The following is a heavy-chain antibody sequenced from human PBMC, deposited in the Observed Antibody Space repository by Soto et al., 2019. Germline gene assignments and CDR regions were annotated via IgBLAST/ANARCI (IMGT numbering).Heavy chain of an antibody. Sequence: PSETLSLTCAVSGGSISGGGYSWSWIRQPPGKGLEWIGYIYYSGSTYYNPSLKSRVTISVDTSKNQFSLKLSSVTAADTAVYYCARDPLYYDILTGKGNYYGMDVWGQGTTVTVSS. D-gene: IGHD3-9*01. CDR1: GGSISGGGYS. V-gene: IGHV4-30-2*03. J-gene: IGHJ6*02. CDR2: IYYSGST. CDR3: ARDPLYYDILTGKGNYYGMDV.